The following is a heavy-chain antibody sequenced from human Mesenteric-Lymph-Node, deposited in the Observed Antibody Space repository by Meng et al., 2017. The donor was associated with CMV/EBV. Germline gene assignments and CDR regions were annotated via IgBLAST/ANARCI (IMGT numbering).Heavy chain of an antibody. CDR2: IYSGGST. V-gene: IGHV3-53*05. CDR3: ARESDSSGYYPDGFDI. CDR1: GFTVSSNY. D-gene: IGHD3-22*01. J-gene: IGHJ3*02. Sequence: GGSLRLSCAVSGFTVSSNYMSWVRQAPGKGLEWVSIIYSGGSTYYADSVKGRFTISRDNSENTLYLQMNSLRTEDTAVYYCARESDSSGYYPDGFDIWGQGTMVTVSS.